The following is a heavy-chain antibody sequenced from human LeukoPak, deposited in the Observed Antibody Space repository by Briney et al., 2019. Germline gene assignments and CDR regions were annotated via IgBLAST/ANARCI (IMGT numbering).Heavy chain of an antibody. Sequence: GGSLRLSCAASGFTVSSNYMSWVRQAPGKGLEWVSAISGSGGSTYYADSVKGRFTISRDNSKNTLYLQMNSLRAEDTAVYYCAKVTVYYDSSGYLPSSFDYWGQGTLVTVSS. CDR2: ISGSGGST. V-gene: IGHV3-23*01. CDR1: GFTVSSNY. CDR3: AKVTVYYDSSGYLPSSFDY. D-gene: IGHD3-22*01. J-gene: IGHJ4*02.